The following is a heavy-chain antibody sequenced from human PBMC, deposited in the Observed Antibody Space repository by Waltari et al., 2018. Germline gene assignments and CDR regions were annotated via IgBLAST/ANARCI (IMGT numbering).Heavy chain of an antibody. Sequence: QVHLQESGPGLVKPSETLSLTCTVSGGTITAHHWGWVRQPPGMGLEWIGYMYYTGRVNFTPSFRSRITMSVDTSKNLFFLNLSSVTAADTAMYYCVRDRGGLTHFDWFLSVWGQGKMVLVSS. CDR3: VRDRGGLTHFDWFLSV. CDR2: MYYTGRV. CDR1: GGTITAHH. D-gene: IGHD3-9*01. V-gene: IGHV4-59*11. J-gene: IGHJ3*01.